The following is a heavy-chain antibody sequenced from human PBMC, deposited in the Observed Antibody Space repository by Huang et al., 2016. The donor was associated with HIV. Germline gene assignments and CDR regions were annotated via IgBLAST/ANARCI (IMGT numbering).Heavy chain of an antibody. CDR2: INHSGST. V-gene: IGHV4-34*01. CDR1: GGSFSGYY. J-gene: IGHJ4*02. CDR3: ASGYYGSGSYWY. D-gene: IGHD3-10*01. Sequence: QVQLQQWGAGLLKPSETLSLTCAVYGGSFSGYYWSWIRPPPGKGLEWIGEINHSGSTDYNPSLKSRVTISVDTSKKQFSLKLSSVTAADTALYYCASGYYGSGSYWYWGQGTLVTVSS.